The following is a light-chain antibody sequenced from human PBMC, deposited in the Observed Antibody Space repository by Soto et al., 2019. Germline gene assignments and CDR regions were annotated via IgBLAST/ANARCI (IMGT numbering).Light chain of an antibody. CDR3: QQYNNWPPWT. J-gene: IGKJ1*01. CDR2: GAS. V-gene: IGKV3-15*01. CDR1: QSVSGN. Sequence: EIVMTQSPATLSVTPGERATLSCRASQSVSGNLAWYQQKPGQAPRLLIYGASTRATGIPARFSGSGSGTEFTLTISSLQSEDFAVYYCQQYNNWPPWTFGQGTKVEIK.